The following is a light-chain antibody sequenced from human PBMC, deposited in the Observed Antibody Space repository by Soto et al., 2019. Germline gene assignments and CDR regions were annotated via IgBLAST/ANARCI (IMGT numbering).Light chain of an antibody. CDR1: IGDVGFYNF. CDR3: ASYAGTKLFV. V-gene: IGLV2-8*01. J-gene: IGLJ1*01. CDR2: EVT. Sequence: QSALTQPPSASGSPGQSLTISCTGTIGDVGFYNFVSWYQQRPGKAPKLVIYEVTKRPSGVPDRFSGSKSGSTASLTVSGLQADDEADYYCASYAGTKLFVFGSGTKVTVL.